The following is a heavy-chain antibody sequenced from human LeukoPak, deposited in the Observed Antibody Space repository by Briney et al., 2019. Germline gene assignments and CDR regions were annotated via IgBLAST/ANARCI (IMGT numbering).Heavy chain of an antibody. CDR3: ARDGFSSSWYGRALDY. Sequence: PGGSLRLSCAASGFTFSSYGMHWVRQAPGKGLEWVAVISHDGSNKYYADSVKGRFTISRDNSKNTLYLQMNSLRAEDTAVYYCARDGFSSSWYGRALDYWGQGTLVTVSS. V-gene: IGHV3-30*03. CDR2: ISHDGSNK. CDR1: GFTFSSYG. D-gene: IGHD6-13*01. J-gene: IGHJ4*02.